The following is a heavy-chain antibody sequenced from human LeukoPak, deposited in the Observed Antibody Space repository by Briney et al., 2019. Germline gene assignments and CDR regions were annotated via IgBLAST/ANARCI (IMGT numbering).Heavy chain of an antibody. V-gene: IGHV4-34*01. CDR1: GGSFSGYY. J-gene: IGHJ6*03. Sequence: PSETLSPTCAVYGGSFSGYYWSWIRQPPGKGLEWIGEINHSGSTNYKSSLKSRVTISVDTSKNQFSLKLSSVTAADTAVYYCARTTMVRGTYYMDVWGKGTTVTVSS. D-gene: IGHD3-10*01. CDR3: ARTTMVRGTYYMDV. CDR2: INHSGST.